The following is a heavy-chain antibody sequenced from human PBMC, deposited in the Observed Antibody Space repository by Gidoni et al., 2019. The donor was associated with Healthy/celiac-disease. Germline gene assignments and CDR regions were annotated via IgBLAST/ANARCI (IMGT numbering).Heavy chain of an antibody. D-gene: IGHD6-13*01. CDR3: ARLRIAAAGTNFDY. CDR2: IYYSGST. CDR1: GGSISSSSYY. J-gene: IGHJ4*02. V-gene: IGHV4-39*01. Sequence: QLQLQESGPGLVKPSETLSLTCTVSGGSISSSSYYWGWIRQPPGKGLEWIGSIYYSGSTYYNPSLKSRVTISVDTSKNQFSLKLSSVTAADTAVYYCARLRIAAAGTNFDYWGQGTLVTVSS.